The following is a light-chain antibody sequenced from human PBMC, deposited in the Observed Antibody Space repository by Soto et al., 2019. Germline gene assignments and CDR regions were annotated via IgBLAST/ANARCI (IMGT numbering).Light chain of an antibody. CDR3: HQYNSYPFT. CDR1: QSINRW. J-gene: IGKJ2*01. CDR2: KPS. V-gene: IGKV1-5*03. Sequence: DIQMTQSPSTLSASIGDTVSITCRASQSINRWLAWYQEKPGKAPKLLSSKPSNLQSGVPSRFSASGSGTEFTLTISSLQPDDFATYYCHQYNSYPFTFGQGTKLEI.